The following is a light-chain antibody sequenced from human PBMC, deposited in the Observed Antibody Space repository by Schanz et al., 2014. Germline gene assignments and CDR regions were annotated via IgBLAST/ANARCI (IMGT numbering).Light chain of an antibody. Sequence: ETVLTQSPGTLSLSPGERATLSCRASQSVSSSYLAWYQQKPGQVPGLLVYNSSNRATGIPARFSGSGSGTDFTLTISSLQAEDVAVYYCQQYYTTPYTFGQGTKLEIK. CDR2: NSS. J-gene: IGKJ2*01. V-gene: IGKV3-20*01. CDR3: QQYYTTPYT. CDR1: QSVSSSY.